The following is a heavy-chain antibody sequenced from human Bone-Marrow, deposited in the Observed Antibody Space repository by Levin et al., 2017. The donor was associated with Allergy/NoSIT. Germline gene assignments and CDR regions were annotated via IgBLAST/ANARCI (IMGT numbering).Heavy chain of an antibody. D-gene: IGHD2-2*01. V-gene: IGHV4-59*01. Sequence: SQTLSLTCTVSGGSISSYYWSWIRQPPGKGLEWIGYIYYSGSTNFKPSLKSRVTILVDTSKNEFSLRLSSVTAADTAVYYCARVYCSSSSCTSFDYWGQGTLVTVSS. CDR1: GGSISSYY. CDR3: ARVYCSSSSCTSFDY. J-gene: IGHJ4*02. CDR2: IYYSGST.